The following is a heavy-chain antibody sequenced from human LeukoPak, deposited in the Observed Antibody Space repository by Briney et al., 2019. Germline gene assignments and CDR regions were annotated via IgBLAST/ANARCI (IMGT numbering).Heavy chain of an antibody. D-gene: IGHD2-2*01. CDR3: AKVCGWGAVVTSCLDY. CDR2: ISGSGGST. Sequence: GGSLRLSCAASGFTFSSYAMSWVRQAPGKGLERVSAISGSGGSTYYADSVKGRFTISRDNSKNTLYLQMNSLRAEDTAVYYCAKVCGWGAVVTSCLDYWGQGTLVTVSS. J-gene: IGHJ4*02. CDR1: GFTFSSYA. V-gene: IGHV3-23*01.